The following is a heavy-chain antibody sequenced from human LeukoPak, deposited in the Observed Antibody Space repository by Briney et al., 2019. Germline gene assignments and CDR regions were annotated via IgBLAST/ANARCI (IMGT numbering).Heavy chain of an antibody. Sequence: AGGSLRLSCAASGFTFNSYGMTWVRQAPGKGLEWVSSISGSGGSTYYADSVKGRFTISRDNSENTVYLQMNSLRAEDTAVYYCAKGMSWFDPWCQGTLVTVSS. CDR3: AKGMSWFDP. J-gene: IGHJ5*02. CDR1: GFTFNSYG. V-gene: IGHV3-23*01. CDR2: ISGSGGST.